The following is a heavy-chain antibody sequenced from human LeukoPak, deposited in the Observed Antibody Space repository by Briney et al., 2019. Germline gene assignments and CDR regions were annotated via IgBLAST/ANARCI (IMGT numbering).Heavy chain of an antibody. CDR2: ISSSGTTI. D-gene: IGHD3-22*01. Sequence: GGSLRLSCAASGFTFSSYEMNWVRQAPGKGLEWVLYISSSGTTIYYGDSVKGRFTISRDNAKNSLYLQMNSLRAEDTAVYYCARVMAYYYDSSGYYAFDIWGQGTMVTVS. V-gene: IGHV3-48*03. CDR1: GFTFSSYE. J-gene: IGHJ3*02. CDR3: ARVMAYYYDSSGYYAFDI.